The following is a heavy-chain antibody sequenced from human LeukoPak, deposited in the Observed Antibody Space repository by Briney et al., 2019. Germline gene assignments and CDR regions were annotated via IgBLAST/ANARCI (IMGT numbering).Heavy chain of an antibody. Sequence: GGSLRLSCAAFRFIFTNHWMGWVRQAPGKGLEWVANIKQDGSEKYYVDSVKGRFAISRDNAKNSLYLQMNSLRAEDTAVYYCAREDEGSWYEFDYWGQGTLVTVSS. V-gene: IGHV3-7*01. CDR1: RFIFTNHW. CDR3: AREDEGSWYEFDY. D-gene: IGHD6-13*01. CDR2: IKQDGSEK. J-gene: IGHJ4*02.